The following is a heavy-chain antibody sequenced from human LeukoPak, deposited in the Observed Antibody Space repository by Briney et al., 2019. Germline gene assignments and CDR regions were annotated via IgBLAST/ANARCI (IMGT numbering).Heavy chain of an antibody. CDR1: GGSISSYY. CDR2: IYYSGST. CDR3: ARNGYSSNFDY. Sequence: SETLSLTCTVSGGSISSYYWSWIRQPPGKGLEWIGYIYYSGSTNYNPSLKSRVTISIDTFKNQFSLKLSSVTAADTAVYYCARNGYSSNFDYWGQGTLVTVSS. D-gene: IGHD6-13*01. V-gene: IGHV4-59*01. J-gene: IGHJ4*02.